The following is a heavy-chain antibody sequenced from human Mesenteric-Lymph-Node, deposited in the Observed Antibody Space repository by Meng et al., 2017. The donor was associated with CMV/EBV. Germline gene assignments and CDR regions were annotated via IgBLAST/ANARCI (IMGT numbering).Heavy chain of an antibody. V-gene: IGHV4-61*01. J-gene: IGHJ4*02. Sequence: GSLRLSCTVSDGSVSSGSYYWSWIRQPPGKGLEWIGEINHSGSTNYGPSLQSRVTILIDTSKNQFSLKLTSVTAADTAVYYCARGNDFWSGAKYHFWGQGTLVTVSS. CDR2: INHSGST. CDR1: DGSVSSGSYY. CDR3: ARGNDFWSGAKYHF. D-gene: IGHD3-3*01.